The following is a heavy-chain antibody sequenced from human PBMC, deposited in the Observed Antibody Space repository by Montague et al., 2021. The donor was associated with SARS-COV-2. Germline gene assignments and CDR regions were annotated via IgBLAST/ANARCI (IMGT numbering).Heavy chain of an antibody. Sequence: SETRSLTCTVSGGSITGYYWSWLRRSPGKGLEWIAYIYDGWAVNYNPSLGSRVTISTDTSKNQLSLKVNSVTAADTAVYYCVRDHPYGGPRGAYDIWGQGTVVTVSS. D-gene: IGHD4-23*01. CDR1: GGSITGYY. CDR3: VRDHPYGGPRGAYDI. V-gene: IGHV4-59*01. CDR2: IYDGWAV. J-gene: IGHJ3*02.